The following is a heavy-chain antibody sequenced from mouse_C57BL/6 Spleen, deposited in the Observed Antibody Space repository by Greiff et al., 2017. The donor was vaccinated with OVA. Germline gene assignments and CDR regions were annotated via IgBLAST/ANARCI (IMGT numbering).Heavy chain of an antibody. CDR3: ARRFDGYPLYAMDY. CDR1: GFSLTSYG. J-gene: IGHJ4*01. V-gene: IGHV2-2*01. CDR2: IWSGGST. Sequence: QVQLKESGPGLVQPSQSLSITCTVSGFSLTSYGVHWVRQSPGKGLEWLGVIWSGGSTDYNAAFISRLSISKDNSKSQVFFNMNSLQADDTAIYYCARRFDGYPLYAMDYWGQGTSVTVSS. D-gene: IGHD2-3*01.